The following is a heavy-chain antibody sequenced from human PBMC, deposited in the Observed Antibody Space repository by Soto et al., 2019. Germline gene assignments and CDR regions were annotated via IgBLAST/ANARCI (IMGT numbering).Heavy chain of an antibody. Sequence: PGVTLRLSCAASGFTFSSYNMNWVRQAPGKGLEWISSISSSGGSIYYADSVMGRFTISRDNGKNSLYLQMNSLRAEDTAVYYCTRDRTGSYYCGCWARRTLVTVSS. CDR2: ISSSGGSI. CDR1: GFTFSSYN. V-gene: IGHV3-21*01. CDR3: TRDRTGSYYCGC. J-gene: IGHJ4*02. D-gene: IGHD3-9*01.